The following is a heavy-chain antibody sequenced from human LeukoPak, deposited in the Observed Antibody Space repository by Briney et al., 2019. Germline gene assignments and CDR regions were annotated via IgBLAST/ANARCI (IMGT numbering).Heavy chain of an antibody. CDR2: INPNSGGT. Sequence: ASVKVSCKASGYTFTGYYMHWVRQAPGQGLEWMGWINPNSGGTNYAQKFQGRVTMTRDTSISTAYMELSSLRSEDTAVYYCARAWGSGSYYVFDYWGQGTLVTVSS. V-gene: IGHV1-2*02. D-gene: IGHD3-10*01. CDR1: GYTFTGYY. CDR3: ARAWGSGSYYVFDY. J-gene: IGHJ4*02.